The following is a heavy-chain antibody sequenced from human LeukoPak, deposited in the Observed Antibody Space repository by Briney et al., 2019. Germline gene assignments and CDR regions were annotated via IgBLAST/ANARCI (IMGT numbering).Heavy chain of an antibody. CDR3: ASSGAPYNWNSPFDY. J-gene: IGHJ4*02. CDR2: ISYDGSNK. V-gene: IGHV3-30-3*01. D-gene: IGHD1-20*01. Sequence: GGSLRLSCAASGFTFSSYAMHWVRQAPGKGLEWVAVISYDGSNKYHADSVKGRFTISRDNSKNTLYLQMNSLRPEDTAVYYCASSGAPYNWNSPFDYWGQGTLVTVSS. CDR1: GFTFSSYA.